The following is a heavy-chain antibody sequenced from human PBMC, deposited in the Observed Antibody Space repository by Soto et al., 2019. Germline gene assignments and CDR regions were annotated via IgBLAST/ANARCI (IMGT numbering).Heavy chain of an antibody. D-gene: IGHD3-3*01. CDR1: GFSLSTSGVG. CDR2: IYWDDDK. J-gene: IGHJ4*02. CDR3: AHTRSNYDFWSGYYEGLFDY. V-gene: IGHV2-5*02. Sequence: SGPTLVKPTQTLTLTCTFSGFSLSTSGVGVGWIRQPPGKALEWLALIYWDDDKRNSPSLKSRRTITKDNSKNQVVLTMTNMYPVDTTTYYSAHTRSNYDFWSGYYEGLFDYWGQGTLVTVSS.